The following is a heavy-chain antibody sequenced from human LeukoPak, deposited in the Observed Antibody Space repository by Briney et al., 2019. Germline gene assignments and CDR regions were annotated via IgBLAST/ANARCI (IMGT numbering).Heavy chain of an antibody. CDR1: GYTFTSYG. CDR2: ISAYNGNT. V-gene: IGHV1-18*01. Sequence: ASVKVSCKASGYTFTSYGISWVRQAPGQGLEWMGWISAYNGNTNYAQKFQGRVTMTRDTSISTAYMELSRLRSDDTAVYYCARESFRWGIAVAHYDYWGQGTLVTVSS. CDR3: ARESFRWGIAVAHYDY. D-gene: IGHD6-19*01. J-gene: IGHJ4*02.